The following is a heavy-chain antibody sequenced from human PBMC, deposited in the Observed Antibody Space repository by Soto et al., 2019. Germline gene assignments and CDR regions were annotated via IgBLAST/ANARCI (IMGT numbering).Heavy chain of an antibody. Sequence: ASVKVSCKASGYTFTSYDINWVRQATGQGLEWMGWMNPNSGNTGYAQKFQGRVTMTRNTSISTAYMELSSLRSEDTAVYYCARVATYINWFDPWGQGTPVTVSS. V-gene: IGHV1-8*01. CDR3: ARVATYINWFDP. CDR1: GYTFTSYD. D-gene: IGHD1-26*01. CDR2: MNPNSGNT. J-gene: IGHJ5*02.